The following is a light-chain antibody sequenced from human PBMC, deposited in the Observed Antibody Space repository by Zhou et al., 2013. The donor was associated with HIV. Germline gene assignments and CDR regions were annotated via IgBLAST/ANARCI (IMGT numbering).Light chain of an antibody. J-gene: IGKJ1*01. CDR1: QGISSY. V-gene: IGKV1-9*01. CDR2: AAS. CDR3: QQYGSSPQT. Sequence: IQLTQSPSSLSASVGDRVTITCRASQGISSYLAWYQQKPGKAPKLLIYAASTLQSGVPSRFSGSGSGTDFTLTISSLQPEDFAVYYCQQYGSSPQTFGQGTKVEIK.